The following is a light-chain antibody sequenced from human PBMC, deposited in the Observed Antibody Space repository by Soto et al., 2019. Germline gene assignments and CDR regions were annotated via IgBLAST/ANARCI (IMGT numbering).Light chain of an antibody. V-gene: IGLV1-44*01. CDR3: ATWDDSLNGVL. CDR2: INN. J-gene: IGLJ2*01. CDR1: SSNIGRNV. Sequence: QSVLTQPPSASGTPGQRVTISCSGSSSNIGRNVVNWYQQLPGTAPKLLIYINNHRPSGVPDRFSGSKSGPSASLAISGLQSDDEADYYCATWDDSLNGVLFGGGTKLTVL.